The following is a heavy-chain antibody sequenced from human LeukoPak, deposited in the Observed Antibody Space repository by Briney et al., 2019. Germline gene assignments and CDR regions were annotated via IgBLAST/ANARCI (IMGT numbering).Heavy chain of an antibody. Sequence: PSETLSLTCAVYGGSFSGYYWSWIRQPPGKGLEWIAEIDHSGRTNFNPSLKSRVTISVDKSKNQFSLKLSSVTAADTAVYYCASLYVYCSSTSCYQDIWFDPWGQGTLVTVSS. CDR3: ASLYVYCSSTSCYQDIWFDP. J-gene: IGHJ5*02. CDR2: IDHSGRT. D-gene: IGHD2-2*01. CDR1: GGSFSGYY. V-gene: IGHV4-34*01.